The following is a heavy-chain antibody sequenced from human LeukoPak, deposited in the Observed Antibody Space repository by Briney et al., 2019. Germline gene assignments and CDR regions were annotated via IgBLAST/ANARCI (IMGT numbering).Heavy chain of an antibody. CDR1: GFTFSSYG. Sequence: GGSLRLSCAASGFTFSSYGMNWVRQAPGKGLEWVSGITGRGEHIFYAGSVKGRFTISRDNSKNTLYLQMNSLRVEDTAVYYCAKDRRLAAFDYGGQGTLVIVSS. V-gene: IGHV3-23*01. J-gene: IGHJ4*02. CDR3: AKDRRLAAFDY. D-gene: IGHD6-25*01. CDR2: ITGRGEHI.